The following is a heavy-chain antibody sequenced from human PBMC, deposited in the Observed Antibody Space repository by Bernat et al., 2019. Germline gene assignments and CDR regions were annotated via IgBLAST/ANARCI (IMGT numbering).Heavy chain of an antibody. CDR1: GFTFSSYA. V-gene: IGHV3-30-3*01. CDR2: ISYDGSNK. J-gene: IGHJ6*02. Sequence: QVQLVESGGGVVQPGRSLRLSCAASGFTFSSYAMHWVRQAPGKGLEWVAVISYDGSNKYYADSVKGRFTISRDNSKNTLYLQMNSLRAEDTAVYYCARERGVGIQLLRRYYGMDVWGQGTTVTVYS. CDR3: ARERGVGIQLLRRYYGMDV. D-gene: IGHD5-18*01.